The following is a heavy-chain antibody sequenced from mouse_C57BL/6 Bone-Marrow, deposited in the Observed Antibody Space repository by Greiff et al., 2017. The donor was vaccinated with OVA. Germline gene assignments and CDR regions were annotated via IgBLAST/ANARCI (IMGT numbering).Heavy chain of an antibody. CDR3: ARGDMVTPYYYAMDY. CDR1: GFTFSDYG. Sequence: EVQVVESGGGLVKPGGSLKLSCAASGFTFSDYGMHWVRQAPEKGLEWVAYISSGSSTIYYADTVKGRFTISRDHAKNTLFLQMTSLRSEDTAMYYCARGDMVTPYYYAMDYWGQGTSVTVSS. CDR2: ISSGSSTI. J-gene: IGHJ4*01. D-gene: IGHD2-2*01. V-gene: IGHV5-17*01.